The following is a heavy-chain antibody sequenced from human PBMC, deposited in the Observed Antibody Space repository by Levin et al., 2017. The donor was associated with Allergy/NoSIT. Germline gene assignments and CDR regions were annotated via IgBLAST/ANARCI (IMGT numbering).Heavy chain of an antibody. CDR2: INPYSGGT. Sequence: GESLKISCKASGYTFSGQYIHWVRQAPGHGLEWRGWINPYSGGTNYAQNFQGRVTLTRGTSISTAFMELSSLGSGDTAVYYCAARLDSMDVWGQGTTVSVSS. D-gene: IGHD3/OR15-3a*01. CDR3: AARLDSMDV. V-gene: IGHV1-2*02. J-gene: IGHJ6*02. CDR1: GYTFSGQY.